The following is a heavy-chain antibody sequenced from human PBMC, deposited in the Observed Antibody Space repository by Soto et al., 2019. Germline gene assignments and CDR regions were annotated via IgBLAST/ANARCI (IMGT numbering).Heavy chain of an antibody. D-gene: IGHD3-3*01. Sequence: PGGSLRLSCTASGFTFDNYAMHWVRQAPGKGLEWVSGITWNSGSIAYADSVKGRFTTSKDNAKNSLYLQMNSLRDEDTALYYCAKYLTIFGVAPHRAFDYWGQGTLVTVSS. V-gene: IGHV3-9*01. CDR2: ITWNSGSI. J-gene: IGHJ4*02. CDR1: GFTFDNYA. CDR3: AKYLTIFGVAPHRAFDY.